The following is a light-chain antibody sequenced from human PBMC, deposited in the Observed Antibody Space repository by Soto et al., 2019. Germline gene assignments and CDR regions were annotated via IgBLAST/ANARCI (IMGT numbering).Light chain of an antibody. J-gene: IGKJ2*01. CDR1: QSVGSN. CDR2: GAS. CDR3: QHYNNWPPYA. Sequence: EIVMTQSPATLSVSPGERANLSCRASQSVGSNLAWYQQKPGQAPRLLIYGASTRTTAIPARFSGSGSGTEFTLTISSLQSEDFAVYYCQHYNNWPPYAFGQGTKLEIK. V-gene: IGKV3-15*01.